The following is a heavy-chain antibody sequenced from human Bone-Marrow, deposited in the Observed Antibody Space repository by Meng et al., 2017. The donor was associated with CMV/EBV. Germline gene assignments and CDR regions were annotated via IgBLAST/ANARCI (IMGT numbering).Heavy chain of an antibody. CDR2: ITHSGST. CDR1: GAPFIGY. V-gene: IGHV4-34*02. D-gene: IGHD1-26*01. Sequence: VHPRQGGAGLLKPWEPLSHTCGVYGAPFIGYWSWVRQPPGKGLEWIGEITHSGSTNYNVSLKSRVTISIDTSKNQFSLKLSSVTATDTAVYYCAPGFRSWSGSYSSWGQGTLVTVSS. J-gene: IGHJ4*02. CDR3: APGFRSWSGSYSS.